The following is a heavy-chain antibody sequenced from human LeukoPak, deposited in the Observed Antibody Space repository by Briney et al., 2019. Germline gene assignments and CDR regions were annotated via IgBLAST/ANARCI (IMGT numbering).Heavy chain of an antibody. D-gene: IGHD2-21*02. Sequence: SETLSLTCTVSGGSISSYYWSWIRQPAGKGLEWIGRIYTSGSTNYNPSLKSRVTISVDTSKNQFSLKLSSVTAADTAVYYCARYVVVVTANAFDIWGQGTMVTVSS. CDR3: ARYVVVVTANAFDI. CDR2: IYTSGST. CDR1: GGSISSYY. J-gene: IGHJ3*02. V-gene: IGHV4-4*07.